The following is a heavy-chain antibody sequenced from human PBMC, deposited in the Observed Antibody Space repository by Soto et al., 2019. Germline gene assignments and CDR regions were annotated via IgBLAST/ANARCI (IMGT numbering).Heavy chain of an antibody. V-gene: IGHV4-59*01. J-gene: IGHJ4*02. CDR3: AKGSAAAGGKIGYFDY. CDR1: GGSISSYY. Sequence: TSETLSLTCTVSGGSISSYYWSWIRQPPGKGLEWIGYIYYSGSTNYNPSLKSRVTISVDTSKNQFSLKLSSVTAEDSALYYCAKGSAAAGGKIGYFDYWGQGTVVTVSS. D-gene: IGHD6-13*01. CDR2: IYYSGST.